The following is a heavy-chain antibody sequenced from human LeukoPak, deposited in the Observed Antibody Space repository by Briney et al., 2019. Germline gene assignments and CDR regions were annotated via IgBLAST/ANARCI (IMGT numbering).Heavy chain of an antibody. J-gene: IGHJ4*02. CDR2: IYYSGST. CDR1: GGSISSYY. CDR3: AKGIDNRGNPFDY. Sequence: PSETLSLTCTVSGGSISSYYWSWIRQPPGKGLGWIGYIYYSGSTNYNPSLKSRVTISVDTSKNQFSLKLSSVTAADTAVYYCAKGIDNRGNPFDYWGQGTLVTVST. D-gene: IGHD1-14*01. V-gene: IGHV4-59*08.